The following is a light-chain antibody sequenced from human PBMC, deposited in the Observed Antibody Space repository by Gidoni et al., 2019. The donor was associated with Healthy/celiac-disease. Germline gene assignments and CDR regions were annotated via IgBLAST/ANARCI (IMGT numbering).Light chain of an antibody. V-gene: IGLV2-14*03. CDR3: SSYTSSSTGV. CDR1: SSDVGGYNY. CDR2: DVS. Sequence: QSALTQPASVSGSPGQSITISCTGTSSDVGGYNYVSWYQQHPGQAPKLMIDDVSNRPSGVSNRFSGSKSGNTASLTISGLQAEDDADYYCSSYTSSSTGVFGTGTKVTVL. J-gene: IGLJ1*01.